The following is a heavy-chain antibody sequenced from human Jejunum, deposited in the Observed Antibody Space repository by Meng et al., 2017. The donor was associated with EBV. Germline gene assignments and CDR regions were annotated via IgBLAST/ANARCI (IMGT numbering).Heavy chain of an antibody. CDR3: VGLRSSGYDRAFDY. D-gene: IGHD5-12*01. J-gene: IGHJ4*02. V-gene: IGHV4-61*01. CDR2: IYSSGST. Sequence: QLPLEESGPGLVKPSETLSLTCTVSGGSVNSGNVYWSWIRQPQGKGLEWIGYIYSSGSTNYIPSLKSRVTISLDTSKNQFSLKLSSVTAADTAVYYCVGLRSSGYDRAFDYWGQGALVTVSS. CDR1: GGSVNSGNVY.